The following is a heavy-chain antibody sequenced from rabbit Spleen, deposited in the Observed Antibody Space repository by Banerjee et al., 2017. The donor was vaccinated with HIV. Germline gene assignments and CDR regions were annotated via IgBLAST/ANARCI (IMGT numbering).Heavy chain of an antibody. CDR1: GFSFSNYW. CDR2: IYVGGSGST. V-gene: IGHV1S45*01. Sequence: QQQLEESGGGLVKPEGSLTLTCTASGFSFSNYWICWVRQAPGKGLEWIACIYVGGSGSTYYASWAKGRFTISRPSSTTVTLQMTSLTVADTATYFCARSTHGYDDYADLYYAAMDLWGQGTLVTVS. J-gene: IGHJ6*01. CDR3: ARSTHGYDDYADLYYAAMDL. D-gene: IGHD2-1*01.